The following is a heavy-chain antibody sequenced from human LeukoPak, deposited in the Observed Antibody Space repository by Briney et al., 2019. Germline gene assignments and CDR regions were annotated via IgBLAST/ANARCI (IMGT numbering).Heavy chain of an antibody. CDR3: ARGVGATTCFDY. J-gene: IGHJ4*02. Sequence: SETLSLTCTVSGGSISSSSYYWGWIRQPPGKGLEWIGSIYYSGSTYYSPSLKSRVTISVDTSKNQFSLKLSSVTAADTAVYYCARGVGATTCFDYWGQGTLVTVSS. CDR1: GGSISSSSYY. CDR2: IYYSGST. D-gene: IGHD1-26*01. V-gene: IGHV4-39*07.